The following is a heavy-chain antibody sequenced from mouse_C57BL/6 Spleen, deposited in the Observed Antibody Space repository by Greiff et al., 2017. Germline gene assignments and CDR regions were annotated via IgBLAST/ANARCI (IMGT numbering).Heavy chain of an antibody. V-gene: IGHV5-9*01. CDR1: GFTFSSYT. CDR2: ISGGGGNT. Sequence: EVKVVESGGGLVKPGGSLKLSCAASGFTFSSYTMSWVRQTPEKRLEWVATISGGGGNTYYPDSVKGRFTISRDNAKNTLYLQMSSLRSEDTALYYCARPPRGSSYVDYAMDYWGQGTSVTVSS. J-gene: IGHJ4*01. CDR3: ARPPRGSSYVDYAMDY. D-gene: IGHD1-1*01.